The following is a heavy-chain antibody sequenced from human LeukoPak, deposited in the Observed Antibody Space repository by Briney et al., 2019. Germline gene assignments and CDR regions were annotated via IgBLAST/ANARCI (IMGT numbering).Heavy chain of an antibody. Sequence: ASVKVSCKASGYTFTSYGISWVRQAPGQGLEWMGWISAYNGNTNYAQKLQGRVTMTTDTSTSTAYMELRSLRSDDTAVYYCARDLVQYSGRFGGFGHDFWGQGTLVTVSS. V-gene: IGHV1-18*01. CDR1: GYTFTSYG. CDR3: ARDLVQYSGRFGGFGHDF. D-gene: IGHD1-26*01. CDR2: ISAYNGNT. J-gene: IGHJ4*02.